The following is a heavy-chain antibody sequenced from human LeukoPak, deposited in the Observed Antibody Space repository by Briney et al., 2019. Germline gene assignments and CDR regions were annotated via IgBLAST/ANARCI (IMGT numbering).Heavy chain of an antibody. D-gene: IGHD2-15*01. CDR1: GFIFNDYF. CDR2: ISSASSTK. J-gene: IGHJ4*02. Sequence: GGSLRLSCAATGFIFNDYFMSWIRQVPGKGPEWISYISSASSTKHYAESAKGRFTISRDNAKNSIYLQMNGLTAEDTAVYYCARTYGSGSLDYGGQGTLVTVSS. V-gene: IGHV3-11*04. CDR3: ARTYGSGSLDY.